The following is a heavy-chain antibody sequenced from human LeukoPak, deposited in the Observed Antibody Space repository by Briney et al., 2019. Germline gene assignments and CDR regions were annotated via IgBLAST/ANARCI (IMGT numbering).Heavy chain of an antibody. J-gene: IGHJ3*02. CDR1: GLTFDSYA. V-gene: IGHV3-23*01. CDR2: ISGRGTNT. D-gene: IGHD5/OR15-5a*01. CDR3: AKDAYIISTISAFDI. Sequence: GGSLRLSCVASGLTFDSYAMSWVRQAPGKGLEWLSGISGRGTNTYYAAPVKGRFTISRDNSKSTLYLQMSSLRAEDTALYYCAKDAYIISTISAFDIWGQGTLVTVSS.